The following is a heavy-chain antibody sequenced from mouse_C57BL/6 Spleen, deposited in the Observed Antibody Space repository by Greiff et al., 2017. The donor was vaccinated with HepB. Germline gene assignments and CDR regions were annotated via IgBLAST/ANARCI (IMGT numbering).Heavy chain of an antibody. CDR2: IYPGDGDT. D-gene: IGHD2-10*02. CDR3: ARSAYGNYYFDY. V-gene: IGHV1-80*01. Sequence: VQLQQSGAELVKPGASVKISCKASGYAFSSYWMNWVKQRPGQGLEWIGQIYPGDGDTNYNGKFKGKATLTADKSASTAYMQLSSLTSEDSAVYFCARSAYGNYYFDYWGQGTTLTVSS. CDR1: GYAFSSYW. J-gene: IGHJ2*01.